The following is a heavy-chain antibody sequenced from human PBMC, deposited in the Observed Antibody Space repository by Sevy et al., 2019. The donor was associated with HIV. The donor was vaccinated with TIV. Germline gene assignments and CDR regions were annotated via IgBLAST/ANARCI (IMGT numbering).Heavy chain of an antibody. J-gene: IGHJ3*02. V-gene: IGHV1-2*02. CDR3: ARDPAYYDFWSGYYTGGAFDI. Sequence: ASVKVSCKASGYTFTGYYMHWVRQAPGQGLEWMGWINPNSGGTNYAQKFQGRVTMTRDTSISTAYMELSRLRSDETAVYYCARDPAYYDFWSGYYTGGAFDIWGQGTMVTVSS. CDR1: GYTFTGYY. D-gene: IGHD3-3*01. CDR2: INPNSGGT.